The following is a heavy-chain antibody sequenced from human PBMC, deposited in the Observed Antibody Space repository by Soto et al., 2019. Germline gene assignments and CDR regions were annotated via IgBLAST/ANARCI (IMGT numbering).Heavy chain of an antibody. D-gene: IGHD6-13*01. CDR1: GFTFSSYG. Sequence: QVQLVESGGGVVQPGRSLRLSCAASGFTFSSYGMHWVRQAPGKGLEWGAVISYDGSNKYYADSVKGRFTIYRDNSKNTQYLQMNSLRAEDTAVYYCAKGGRLIAAASGMDVWGQGTTVTVSS. CDR2: ISYDGSNK. J-gene: IGHJ6*02. CDR3: AKGGRLIAAASGMDV. V-gene: IGHV3-30*18.